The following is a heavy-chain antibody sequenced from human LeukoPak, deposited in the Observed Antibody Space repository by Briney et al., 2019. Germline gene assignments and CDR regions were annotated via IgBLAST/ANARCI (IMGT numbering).Heavy chain of an antibody. V-gene: IGHV1-2*02. CDR3: ARHSPAAAAGIIQH. CDR1: GYTFTDHY. J-gene: IGHJ1*01. CDR2: VGPNSGGT. D-gene: IGHD6-13*01. Sequence: GASVTVSCKASGYTFTDHYIHWVRQAPGQRPEWMGWVGPNSGGTNYAQKFQGRVTMTRDTSISTAYMELSSLRSDDTAVYFCARHSPAAAAGIIQHWGQGAQVTVSS.